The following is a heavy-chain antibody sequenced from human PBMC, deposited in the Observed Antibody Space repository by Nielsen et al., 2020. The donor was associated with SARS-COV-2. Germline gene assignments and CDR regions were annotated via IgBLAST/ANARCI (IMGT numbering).Heavy chain of an antibody. CDR3: ARDYSSGWDVPRVAGMDV. D-gene: IGHD6-19*01. CDR2: IYSGGST. V-gene: IGHV3-66*01. Sequence: GESLKISCAASGFTVSSNYMSWVRQAPGKGLEWVSVIYSGGSTYYADSVKGRFTISRDNSKNTLYLQMNSLRAEDTAVYYCARDYSSGWDVPRVAGMDVWGQGTTVTVSS. CDR1: GFTVSSNY. J-gene: IGHJ6*02.